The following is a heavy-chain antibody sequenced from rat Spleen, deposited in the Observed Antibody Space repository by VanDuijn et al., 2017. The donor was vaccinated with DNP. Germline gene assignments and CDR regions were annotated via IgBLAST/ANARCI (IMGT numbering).Heavy chain of an antibody. Sequence: QVQLRESGPGLIQPSQSLSLTCTVSGFSLSDYSVHWVRQPPGKGPEWMGKMWYDGDTAYNSALKSRLSISRDTSKSQVFLKMNSLQTDDTGTYYCTSDSLNSSSFVYWGQGSLVTVSS. CDR1: GFSLSDYS. D-gene: IGHD1-2*01. J-gene: IGHJ3*01. CDR2: MWYDGDT. CDR3: TSDSLNSSSFVY. V-gene: IGHV2S30*01.